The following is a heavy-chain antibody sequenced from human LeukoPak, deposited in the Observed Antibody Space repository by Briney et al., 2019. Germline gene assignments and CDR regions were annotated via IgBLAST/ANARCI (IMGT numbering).Heavy chain of an antibody. CDR3: FPWSPPMNV. CDR1: GFTFSLFW. Sequence: GGSLRLSCEASGFTFSLFWMHWVRQAPGKGLVWVSRINSDGDVTSYADFVKGRFTISRDNAKNTLYFQMNSLRVDDAAVYYCFPWSPPMNVWGRGTTVTVSS. V-gene: IGHV3-74*01. CDR2: INSDGDVT. D-gene: IGHD2-8*01. J-gene: IGHJ6*02.